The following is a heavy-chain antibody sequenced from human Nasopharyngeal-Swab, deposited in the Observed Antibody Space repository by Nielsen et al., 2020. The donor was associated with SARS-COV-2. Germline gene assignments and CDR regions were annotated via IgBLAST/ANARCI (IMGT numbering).Heavy chain of an antibody. J-gene: IGHJ4*02. V-gene: IGHV3-72*01. CDR3: ARGLNSFDC. CDR1: GFTFSSYA. Sequence: GGSLRLSCAASGFTFSSYAMNWVRQAPGKGLEWVGRSRNKANSYTTEYAASVKGRFAISRDESKNSLYLQMNSLKPEDTAVYYCARGLNSFDCWGQGTLVTVSS. CDR2: SRNKANSYTT. D-gene: IGHD3-16*01.